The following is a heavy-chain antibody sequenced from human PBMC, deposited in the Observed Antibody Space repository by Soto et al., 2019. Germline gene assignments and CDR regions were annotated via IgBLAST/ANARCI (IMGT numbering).Heavy chain of an antibody. CDR1: GFTFSSYG. Sequence: GGSLSLSCAASGFTFSSYGMHWVRQAPGKGLEWVAVIWYDGSNKYYADSVKGRFTISRDNSKNTLYLQMNSLRAEDTAVYYGARDGRLRRYYFDYWGQGTLVTVSS. J-gene: IGHJ4*02. D-gene: IGHD5-12*01. CDR2: IWYDGSNK. CDR3: ARDGRLRRYYFDY. V-gene: IGHV3-33*01.